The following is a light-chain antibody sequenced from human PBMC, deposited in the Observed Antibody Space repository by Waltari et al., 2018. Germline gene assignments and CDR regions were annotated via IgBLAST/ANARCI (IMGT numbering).Light chain of an antibody. J-gene: IGKJ4*01. CDR3: QQGSILPLT. CDR2: DTS. V-gene: IGKV3-11*01. CDR1: ESVFNY. Sequence: EIVLTQSPVTLSLSAGERATLSCRASESVFNYLAWYQQKPGQAPRLLIYDTSKRATGIPARFSGSGYGTDFTLTITTLEAEDFALYYCQQGSILPLTFGGGTKVEIK.